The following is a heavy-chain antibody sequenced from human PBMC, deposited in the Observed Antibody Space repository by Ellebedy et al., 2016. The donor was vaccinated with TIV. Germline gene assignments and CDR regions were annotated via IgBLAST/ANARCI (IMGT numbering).Heavy chain of an antibody. CDR1: GGTFSSYA. D-gene: IGHD1-26*01. V-gene: IGHV1-69*13. Sequence: SVKVSXXASGGTFSSYAISWVRQAPGQGLEWMGGIIPIFGTANYAQKFQGRVTITADESTSTAYMELRSLRSDDTAVYYCAREEGGSYYFDYWGQGTLVTVSS. CDR3: AREEGGSYYFDY. J-gene: IGHJ4*02. CDR2: IIPIFGTA.